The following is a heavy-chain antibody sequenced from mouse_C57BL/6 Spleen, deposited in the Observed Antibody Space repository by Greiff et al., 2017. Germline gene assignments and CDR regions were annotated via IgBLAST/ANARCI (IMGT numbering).Heavy chain of an antibody. CDR3: ARQDGNGFDY. J-gene: IGHJ2*01. CDR1: GYTFTSYW. D-gene: IGHD1-1*02. V-gene: IGHV1-50*01. CDR2: IDPSDSYT. Sequence: VQLQQPGAELVKPGASVKLSCKASGYTFTSYWMQWVKQRPGQGLEWIGEIDPSDSYTNYNQKFKGKATLTVDTSSSTAYMQLSSLTSEDSAVYYCARQDGNGFDYWGQGTTLTVSS.